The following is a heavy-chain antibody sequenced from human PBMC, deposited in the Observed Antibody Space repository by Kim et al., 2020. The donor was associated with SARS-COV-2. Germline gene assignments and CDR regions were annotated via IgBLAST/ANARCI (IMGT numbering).Heavy chain of an antibody. J-gene: IGHJ6*02. CDR1: RFTFSSYA. V-gene: IGHV3-23*01. CDR3: AKDMEELWFGMGYYYNGMDV. D-gene: IGHD3-10*01. Sequence: GGSLRLSCAASRFTFSSYAMSWVRQAPGKGLEWVAATSGGGVSTYYADSVKGRFTISRDNSKSTLYLQMNSLRAEDTAVYYCAKDMEELWFGMGYYYNGMDVWGQGTTVTVSS. CDR2: TSGGGVST.